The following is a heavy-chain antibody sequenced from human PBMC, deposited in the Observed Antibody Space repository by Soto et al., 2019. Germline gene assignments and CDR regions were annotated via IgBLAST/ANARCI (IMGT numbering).Heavy chain of an antibody. V-gene: IGHV5-10-1*01. CDR3: ARHREGSGWLYYFDY. D-gene: IGHD6-19*01. J-gene: IGHJ4*02. CDR1: GYSFTSYW. Sequence: PGESLKISCKGSGYSFTSYWISWVRQMPGKGLEWMGRIDPSDSYTNYSPSFQGHVTISADKSISTAYLQWSSLKAPDTAMYYCARHREGSGWLYYFDYWGQGTLVTVSS. CDR2: IDPSDSYT.